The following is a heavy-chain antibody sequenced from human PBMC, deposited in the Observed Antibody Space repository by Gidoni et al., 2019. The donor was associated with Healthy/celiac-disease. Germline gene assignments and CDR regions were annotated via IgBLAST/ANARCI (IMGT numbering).Heavy chain of an antibody. J-gene: IGHJ5*02. CDR3: ARRTTVEMATIVFDP. D-gene: IGHD5-12*01. Sequence: QLQLQESGPGLVKPSETLSLTCTVSGGPISSSSYYWGWIRQPPGKGLEWIGSIYYSGRTYYNPSLKSRVTISVDTSKNQFSLKLSSVTAADTAVYYCARRTTVEMATIVFDPWGQGTLVTVSS. V-gene: IGHV4-39*01. CDR2: IYYSGRT. CDR1: GGPISSSSYY.